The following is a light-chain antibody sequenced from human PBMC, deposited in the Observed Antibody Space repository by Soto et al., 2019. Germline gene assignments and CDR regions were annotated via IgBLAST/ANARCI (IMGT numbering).Light chain of an antibody. CDR2: DAT. CDR1: QTISSS. CDR3: QQHTYYTPVS. V-gene: IGKV1-5*01. Sequence: DIPMTQSPSTLSASVGDRVTITCRASQTISSSLAWYQHKPGKAPNLLIFDATTLQSVVPSRLSGRGFGTESILTITGLRVEDFVSAVCQQHTYYTPVSFGQG. J-gene: IGKJ2*01.